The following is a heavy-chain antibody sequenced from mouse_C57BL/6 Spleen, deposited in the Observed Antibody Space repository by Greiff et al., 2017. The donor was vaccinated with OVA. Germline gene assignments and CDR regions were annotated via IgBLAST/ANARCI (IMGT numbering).Heavy chain of an antibody. V-gene: IGHV1-52*01. CDR2: IDPSDSET. CDR3: ARSDYDYDVGFAY. D-gene: IGHD2-4*01. CDR1: GYTFTSYW. Sequence: QVQLQQPGAELVRPGSSVKLSCKASGYTFTSYWMHWVKQRPKQGLEWIGNIDPSDSETHYNQKFKDKATLTVDKSSSTAYMQLSSLTSEDSAVYYCARSDYDYDVGFAYWGQGTLVTVSA. J-gene: IGHJ3*01.